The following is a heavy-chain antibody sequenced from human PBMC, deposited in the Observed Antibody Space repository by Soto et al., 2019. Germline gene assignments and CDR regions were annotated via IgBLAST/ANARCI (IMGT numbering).Heavy chain of an antibody. J-gene: IGHJ4*02. Sequence: AGGSLRLSCAASGFTFSSYSMNWVRQAPGKGLEWVSSISGGSNYIFYADSVKGRFTVSRDNAKNSLYLQMNSLRAEDTAVYYCASELDNSGPAWGQGTLVTVSS. V-gene: IGHV3-21*01. CDR3: ASELDNSGPA. D-gene: IGHD3-22*01. CDR1: GFTFSSYS. CDR2: ISGGSNYI.